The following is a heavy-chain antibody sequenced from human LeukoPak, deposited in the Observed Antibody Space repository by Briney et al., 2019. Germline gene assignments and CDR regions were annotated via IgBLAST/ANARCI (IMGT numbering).Heavy chain of an antibody. CDR2: INPNSGGT. CDR1: GYTFTGYY. V-gene: IGHV1-2*02. Sequence: ASVKVSCKASGYTFTGYYMHWVRQAPGQGLEWMGWINPNSGGTNYAQKLQGRVTMTTDTSMSTAYMELRSLRSDDTAVYYCASGGVVVAGTSYYYGMDVWGQGTTVTVSS. D-gene: IGHD6-19*01. J-gene: IGHJ6*02. CDR3: ASGGVVVAGTSYYYGMDV.